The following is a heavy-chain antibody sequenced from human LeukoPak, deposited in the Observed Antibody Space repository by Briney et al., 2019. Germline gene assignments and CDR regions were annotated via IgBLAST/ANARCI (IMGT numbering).Heavy chain of an antibody. D-gene: IGHD2-2*01. Sequence: PGGSLRLSCAASGFTFSSYSVNWVRQAPGKGLEWVSSISSSSSYIYYADSVKGRFTISRDNAKNSLYLQMNSLRAEDTAVYYCARDRDCSSTSCYRGATDYWGQGTLVTVSS. CDR2: ISSSSSYI. CDR1: GFTFSSYS. J-gene: IGHJ4*02. V-gene: IGHV3-21*01. CDR3: ARDRDCSSTSCYRGATDY.